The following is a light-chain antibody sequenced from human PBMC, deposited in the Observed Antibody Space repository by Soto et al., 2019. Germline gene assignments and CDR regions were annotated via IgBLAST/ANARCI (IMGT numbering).Light chain of an antibody. J-gene: IGLJ2*01. Sequence: QSVLTQPASVSGSPGQSITISCTGTSSDVGGYKYVSWYQQHPDKAPKLIIFEVSNRPSGISSRFSGSKSGNTASLTISGLQAEDAADYYCASYTSRSTSVIFGRGTKLTV. CDR1: SSDVGGYKY. V-gene: IGLV2-14*01. CDR2: EVS. CDR3: ASYTSRSTSVI.